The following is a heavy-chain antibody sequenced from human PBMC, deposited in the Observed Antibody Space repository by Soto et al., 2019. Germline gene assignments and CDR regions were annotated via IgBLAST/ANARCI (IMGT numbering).Heavy chain of an antibody. Sequence: SVKASWQGSGGAFSSQSISWVQEAPGQGLEWMGGIIPIFGTANYAQKFQGRVTITADKSTSTAYMELSSLRSEDTAVYYCARDRGFWSGYHYYYYCRDVWCQWTTVTVS. CDR3: ARDRGFWSGYHYYYYCRDV. D-gene: IGHD3-3*01. V-gene: IGHV1-69*06. J-gene: IGHJ6*02. CDR2: IIPIFGTA. CDR1: GGAFSSQS.